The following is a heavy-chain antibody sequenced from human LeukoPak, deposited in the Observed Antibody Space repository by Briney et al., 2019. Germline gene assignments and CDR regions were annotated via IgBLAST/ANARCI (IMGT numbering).Heavy chain of an antibody. D-gene: IGHD3-22*01. J-gene: IGHJ6*03. CDR1: GYTFTSYD. CDR2: MNPNSGNT. CDR3: ARGRLQDYYDSSGYHYYYYYYYMDV. V-gene: IGHV1-8*03. Sequence: ASVTVSCKASGYTFTSYDINWVRQATGQGLEWMGWMNPNSGNTGYAQKFQGRVTITRNTSISTAYMELSSLRSEDTAVYYCARGRLQDYYDSSGYHYYYYYYYMDVWGKGTTVTVSS.